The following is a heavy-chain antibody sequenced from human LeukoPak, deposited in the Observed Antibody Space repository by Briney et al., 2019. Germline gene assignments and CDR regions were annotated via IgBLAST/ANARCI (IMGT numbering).Heavy chain of an antibody. CDR3: ARAGSGSYYAGHYYYAMDV. V-gene: IGHV4-39*01. CDR2: IVFSGGT. J-gene: IGHJ6*02. Sequence: PSETLSLTCTVPLGSLSRSSYYWGCIRHPPGKGREWLGSIVFSGGTYYHPSLKSRVTISVNTSKNQFSLKLSSVTAADTAVYYCARAGSGSYYAGHYYYAMDVWGQGTTVTVSS. CDR1: LGSLSRSSYY. D-gene: IGHD3-10*01.